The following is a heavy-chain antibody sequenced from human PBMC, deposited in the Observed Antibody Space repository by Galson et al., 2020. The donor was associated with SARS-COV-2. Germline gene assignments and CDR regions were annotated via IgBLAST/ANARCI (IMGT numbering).Heavy chain of an antibody. D-gene: IGHD6-6*01. CDR2: IYYSGST. CDR1: GGSISSSSYY. J-gene: IGHJ4*02. CDR3: AREGYSSSAGFDY. Sequence: SQTLSLTCTVSGGSISSSSYYWGWIRQPPGKGLEWIGSIYYSGSTYYNPSLKSRVTISVDTSKNQFSLKLSSVTAADTAVYYCAREGYSSSAGFDYWGQGTLVTVSS. V-gene: IGHV4-39*01.